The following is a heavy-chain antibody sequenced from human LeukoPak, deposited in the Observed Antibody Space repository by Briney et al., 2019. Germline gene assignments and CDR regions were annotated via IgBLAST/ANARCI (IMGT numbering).Heavy chain of an antibody. CDR2: ISSSGGST. V-gene: IGHV3-23*01. CDR3: AKKMSITAASQVDY. Sequence: TGGSLRLSCAASGFTFSSYSMSWVRQAPGKGLEWVSAISSSGGSTDYTDSVKGRFTISRDKSKNTLYLQMNSLRAEDTAVYYCAKKMSITAASQVDYWGQGTLVTVSS. CDR1: GFTFSSYS. J-gene: IGHJ4*02. D-gene: IGHD1-20*01.